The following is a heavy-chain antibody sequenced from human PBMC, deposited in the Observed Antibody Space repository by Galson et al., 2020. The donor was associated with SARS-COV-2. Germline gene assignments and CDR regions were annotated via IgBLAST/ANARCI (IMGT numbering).Heavy chain of an antibody. D-gene: IGHD3-10*01. CDR2: FDPEDGAT. CDR3: ATLGSLGDPYSYYYYYYYMDV. J-gene: IGHJ6*03. V-gene: IGHV1-24*01. CDR1: GYTLTELS. Sequence: GESLKISCKVSGYTLTELSMHWVRQAPEKGHEWMGGFDPEDGATISAQKFQGRVTMTEDTSTDTAYMELSSLRSEDTAVYYCATLGSLGDPYSYYYYYYYMDVWGKGTTVTVSS.